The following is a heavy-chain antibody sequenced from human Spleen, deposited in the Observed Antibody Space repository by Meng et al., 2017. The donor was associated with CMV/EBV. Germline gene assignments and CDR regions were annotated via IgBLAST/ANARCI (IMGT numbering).Heavy chain of an antibody. CDR3: AKDNWNYRSYFDY. D-gene: IGHD1-7*01. J-gene: IGHJ4*02. V-gene: IGHV3-30*02. CDR2: LRYDGNNK. CDR1: GFTFSNYG. Sequence: WAASGFTFSNYGMHGVRQAPGKGLEWVAFLRYDGNNKYYTDSVKGRFTISRDNSKNTLYLQMNSLRAEDTAVYYCAKDNWNYRSYFDYWGQGTLVTVSS.